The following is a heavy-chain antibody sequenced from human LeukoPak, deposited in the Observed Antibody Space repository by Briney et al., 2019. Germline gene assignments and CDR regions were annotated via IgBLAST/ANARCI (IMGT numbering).Heavy chain of an antibody. CDR1: GGSISSGGYY. CDR3: ARGWIQRHDAFDI. D-gene: IGHD5-12*01. Sequence: PSETLSLTCTVSGGSISSGGYYWSWIRQHPGKGLEWIGYIYYSGSTYYNPSLKSRVTISVDTSKNQFSLKLSSVTAADMAVYYCARGWIQRHDAFDIWGQGTMVTVSS. J-gene: IGHJ3*02. CDR2: IYYSGST. V-gene: IGHV4-31*03.